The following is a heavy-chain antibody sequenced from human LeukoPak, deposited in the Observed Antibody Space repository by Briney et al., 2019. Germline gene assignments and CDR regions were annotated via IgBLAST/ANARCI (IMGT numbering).Heavy chain of an antibody. Sequence: ASVKVSCKASGYTFTSYGISWVRQAPGQGLEWMGWISAYNGNTNYAQKLQGRVTMTTDTSTSTAYMELRSLRSADTAVYYCETHPSIVARRTPAYYYYYMDVWGKGTTVTVSS. J-gene: IGHJ6*03. CDR3: ETHPSIVARRTPAYYYYYMDV. CDR2: ISAYNGNT. D-gene: IGHD6-6*01. V-gene: IGHV1-18*01. CDR1: GYTFTSYG.